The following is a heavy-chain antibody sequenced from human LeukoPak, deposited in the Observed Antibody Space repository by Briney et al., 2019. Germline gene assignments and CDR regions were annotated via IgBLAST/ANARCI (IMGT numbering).Heavy chain of an antibody. CDR3: ARISGSYYGLDY. J-gene: IGHJ4*02. V-gene: IGHV4-61*02. CDR2: IYTSGST. Sequence: SQTLSHTCTVSGGSISSGSYYWSWIRQPAGKGLEWIGRIYTSGSTNYNPSLKSRVTISVDTSKNQFSLKLSSVTAADTAVYYCARISGSYYGLDYWGQGTLVTVSS. CDR1: GGSISSGSYY. D-gene: IGHD1-26*01.